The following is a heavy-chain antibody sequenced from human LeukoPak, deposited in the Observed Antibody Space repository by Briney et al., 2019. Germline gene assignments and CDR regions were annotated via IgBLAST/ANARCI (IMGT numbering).Heavy chain of an antibody. V-gene: IGHV1-8*01. CDR1: GYTFTGYD. CDR2: MNPNSGNT. CDR3: ARGGGGNLLTYFDY. J-gene: IGHJ4*02. D-gene: IGHD3-16*01. Sequence: GASVKVSCKASGYTFTGYDINWVRQAAGQGLEWMGWMNPNSGNTAYAQKFQGRVTMTRNTSISTAYMELSSLRSEDTAVYYCARGGGGNLLTYFDYWGQGTLVTVSS.